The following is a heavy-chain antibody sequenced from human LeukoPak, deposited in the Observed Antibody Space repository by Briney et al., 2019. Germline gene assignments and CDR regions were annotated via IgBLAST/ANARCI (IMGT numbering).Heavy chain of an antibody. Sequence: ASVKVSCKASGYTFTSYGISWVRQAPGQGLEWMGWISAYNGNTNYAQKLQGRVIMTTDTSTSTAYMELRSLRSDDTAVYYCARAAAAGTLPPFDCWGQGTLVTVSS. V-gene: IGHV1-18*01. J-gene: IGHJ4*02. CDR3: ARAAAAGTLPPFDC. CDR2: ISAYNGNT. D-gene: IGHD6-13*01. CDR1: GYTFTSYG.